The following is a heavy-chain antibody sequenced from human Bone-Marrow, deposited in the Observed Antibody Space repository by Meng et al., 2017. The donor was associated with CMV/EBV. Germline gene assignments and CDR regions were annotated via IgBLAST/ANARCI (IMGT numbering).Heavy chain of an antibody. CDR3: AREGIVVVPAATSEYYYYYGMDV. V-gene: IGHV1-46*01. CDR2: INPSGGST. J-gene: IGHJ6*02. D-gene: IGHD2-2*01. CDR1: GYTFTSYY. Sequence: ASVKVSCKASGYTFTSYYMHWVRQAPGQGLEWMGIINPSGGSTSYAQKFQGRVTMTRDTSTSTVYMELSSLRSEDTAVYYCAREGIVVVPAATSEYYYYYGMDVWGQGTTVTVSS.